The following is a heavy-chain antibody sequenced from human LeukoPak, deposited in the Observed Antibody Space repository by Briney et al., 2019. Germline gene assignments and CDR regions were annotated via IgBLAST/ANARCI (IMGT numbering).Heavy chain of an antibody. D-gene: IGHD4-17*01. CDR3: ARRSDYGYYFDY. J-gene: IGHJ4*02. CDR1: GYSFTSYW. CDR2: INPGDSAT. V-gene: IGHV5-51*01. Sequence: GESLQISCKGSGYSFTSYWIGWVRQLPGKGLEWLGIINPGDSATTYSPSFQGQVTISADKSLSTAYLQWSSLKASDTAMYYCARRSDYGYYFDYWGQGTLVTVSS.